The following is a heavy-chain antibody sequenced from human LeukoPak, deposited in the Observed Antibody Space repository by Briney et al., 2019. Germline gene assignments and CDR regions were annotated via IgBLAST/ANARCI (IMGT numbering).Heavy chain of an antibody. Sequence: ASVKVSCKASGYSFSVYYMHWVRQAPGQGLEWMGWINPHSGDTGYAQKFQGRVTMTRDMSITTIYMELTRLRSDDTAFYYCARWDGYSSSPDYWGQGSLVTVSS. CDR1: GYSFSVYY. J-gene: IGHJ4*02. CDR3: ARWDGYSSSPDY. CDR2: INPHSGDT. D-gene: IGHD6-13*01. V-gene: IGHV1-2*02.